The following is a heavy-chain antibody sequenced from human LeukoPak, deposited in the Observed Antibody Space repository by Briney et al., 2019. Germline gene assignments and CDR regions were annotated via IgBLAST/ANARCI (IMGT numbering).Heavy chain of an antibody. D-gene: IGHD3-10*01. Sequence: SETLSLTCAVYGGSFSGYYWSWIRQPPGKGLEWIGEINHSGSTNYNPSLKSRVTISVDTSKDQFSLKLSSVTAADTAVYYCARGRITMVRGVRRYYGMDVWGKGTTVTVSS. J-gene: IGHJ6*04. V-gene: IGHV4-34*01. CDR1: GGSFSGYY. CDR3: ARGRITMVRGVRRYYGMDV. CDR2: INHSGST.